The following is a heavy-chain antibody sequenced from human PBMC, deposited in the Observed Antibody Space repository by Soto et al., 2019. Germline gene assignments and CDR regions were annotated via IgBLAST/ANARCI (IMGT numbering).Heavy chain of an antibody. J-gene: IGHJ6*02. CDR1: GGSISSYD. D-gene: IGHD6-13*01. V-gene: IGHV4-59*01. CDR2: IYYSVST. CDR3: ARQAIAEADWYYYYYGMDV. Sequence: PXATLSLTSTVSGGSISSYDWSWIRQPPGKGLEWIGYIYYSVSTNYNPSLKSRVTISVDTSKNQFSLKLSSVTAADTAVYYCARQAIAEADWYYYYYGMDVCGQGTTVTVPS.